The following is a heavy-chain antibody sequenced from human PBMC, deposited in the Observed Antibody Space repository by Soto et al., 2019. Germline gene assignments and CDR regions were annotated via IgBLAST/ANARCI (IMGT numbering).Heavy chain of an antibody. V-gene: IGHV3-7*04. J-gene: IGHJ3*02. Sequence: GGSLRLSCAASGFTFSTYWMSWVRQAPGKGLEWVANIKPDGSEKWYVDSVKGRFTISRDNAKNSLYLQMNSLRAEDTAVYYCARGDYYDTSGPFSDAFDIWGQGTMVTVS. CDR2: IKPDGSEK. CDR3: ARGDYYDTSGPFSDAFDI. CDR1: GFTFSTYW. D-gene: IGHD3-22*01.